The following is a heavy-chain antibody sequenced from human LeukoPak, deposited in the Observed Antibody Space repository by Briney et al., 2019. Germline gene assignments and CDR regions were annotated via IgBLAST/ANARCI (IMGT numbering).Heavy chain of an antibody. CDR3: TPLGYCNSTSCYDAFEI. CDR1: GFTLVDYA. V-gene: IGHV3-9*01. Sequence: GRSLRLSCAASGFTLVDYAMHWVRQAPGKGLEWVSSISGDSASIGYADSVKGRFTISRDNAKNSLFLQMNSLRAKDTPLYYWTPLGYCNSTSCYDAFEIWGQGTIVTVSS. D-gene: IGHD2-2*01. J-gene: IGHJ3*02. CDR2: ISGDSASI.